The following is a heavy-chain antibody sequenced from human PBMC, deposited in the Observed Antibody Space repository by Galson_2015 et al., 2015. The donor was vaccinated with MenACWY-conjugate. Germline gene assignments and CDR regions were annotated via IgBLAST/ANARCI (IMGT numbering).Heavy chain of an antibody. D-gene: IGHD3-22*01. CDR3: VRDPKDLIASLPSNRFDP. Sequence: SLRLSCAASGFSFSNYWMHWVRQVPGKGLLWVARIVRDGTKTTYADFVKGRFTISRDNANNTLYLQMNSLRADDTGVYYCVRDPKDLIASLPSNRFDPWGQGSLVTGSS. V-gene: IGHV3-74*03. J-gene: IGHJ5*02. CDR1: GFSFSNYW. CDR2: IVRDGTKT.